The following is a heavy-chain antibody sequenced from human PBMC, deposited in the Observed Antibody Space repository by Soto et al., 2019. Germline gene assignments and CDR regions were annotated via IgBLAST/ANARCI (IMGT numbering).Heavy chain of an antibody. Sequence: ASVKVSCKASGYTFTSYGISWVRQAPGQGLEWMGWISAYNGNTNYAQKLQGRITITRDTSASTAYMELSSLRSEDTAVYYCARDSGSPWGPGTLVTAPQ. V-gene: IGHV1-18*01. D-gene: IGHD3-10*01. CDR3: ARDSGSP. CDR1: GYTFTSYG. J-gene: IGHJ5*02. CDR2: ISAYNGNT.